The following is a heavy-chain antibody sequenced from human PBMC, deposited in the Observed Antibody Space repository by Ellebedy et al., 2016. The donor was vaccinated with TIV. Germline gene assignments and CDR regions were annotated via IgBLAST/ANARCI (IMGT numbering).Heavy chain of an antibody. V-gene: IGHV4-4*07. CDR2: IYTSGST. CDR1: GGSISSYY. J-gene: IGHJ3*02. D-gene: IGHD4-11*01. Sequence: SETLSLTXTVSGGSISSYYWSWIRQPAGKGLEWIGRIYTSGSTNYNPSLKSRVTMSVDTSKNQFSLKLSSVTAADTAVYYCAVRGMYDYSNYDAFDIWGQGTMVTVSS. CDR3: AVRGMYDYSNYDAFDI.